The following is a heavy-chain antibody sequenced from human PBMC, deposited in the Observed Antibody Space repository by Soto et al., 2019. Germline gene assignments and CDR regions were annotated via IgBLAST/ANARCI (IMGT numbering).Heavy chain of an antibody. CDR1: GYTFTSYG. CDR2: ISAYNGNT. CDR3: ARDKATKDYYYYYGMDV. D-gene: IGHD5-12*01. Sequence: ASVKVSCKASGYTFTSYGISWVRQAPGQGLEWMGWISAYNGNTNYAQKLQGRVTMTTDTSTSTAYMELRSLRSDDTAVYYCARDKATKDYYYYYGMDVWGQGTTVTVSS. V-gene: IGHV1-18*01. J-gene: IGHJ6*02.